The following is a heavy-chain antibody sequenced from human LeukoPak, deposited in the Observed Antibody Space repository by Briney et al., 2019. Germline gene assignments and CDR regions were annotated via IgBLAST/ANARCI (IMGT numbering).Heavy chain of an antibody. D-gene: IGHD2-21*02. CDR3: ARGNLAYCGGDCYSNYYYGMDV. CDR2: IIPIFGTA. J-gene: IGHJ6*02. CDR1: GGTFSSYA. Sequence: SVKVSCKASGGTFSSYAISWVRQAPGQGLEWMGGIIPIFGTANYAQKFQGRVTITADESTSTAYMELSSLRSEDAAVYYCARGNLAYCGGDCYSNYYYGMDVWGQGTTVTVSS. V-gene: IGHV1-69*13.